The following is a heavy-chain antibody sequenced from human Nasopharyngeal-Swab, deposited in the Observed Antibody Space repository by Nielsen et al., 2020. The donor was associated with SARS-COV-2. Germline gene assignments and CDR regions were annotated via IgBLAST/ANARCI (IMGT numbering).Heavy chain of an antibody. CDR2: IKSKTDGGTT. Sequence: VRQAPGKGLEWVGRIKSKTDGGTTDYAAPVKGRFTISRDDSKNTLYLQRNSLKTEDTAVYYCTTDGTTTVTTWVDVWGKGTTVTVSS. V-gene: IGHV3-15*07. CDR3: TTDGTTTVTTWVDV. D-gene: IGHD4-17*01. J-gene: IGHJ6*04.